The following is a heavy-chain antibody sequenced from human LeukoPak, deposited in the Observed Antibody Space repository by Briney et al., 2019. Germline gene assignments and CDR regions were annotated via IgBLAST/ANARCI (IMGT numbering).Heavy chain of an antibody. CDR3: ARAGKLLRYFDWLLAFDY. V-gene: IGHV1-69*13. D-gene: IGHD3-9*01. J-gene: IGHJ4*02. Sequence: SVKVSCKASGGTFSSYAISWVRQAPGQGLEWMGGIIPIFGTANYAQKFQGRVTITADESTSTAYMELSSLRSEDTAVYYCARAGKLLRYFDWLLAFDYWGQGTLVTVSS. CDR2: IIPIFGTA. CDR1: GGTFSSYA.